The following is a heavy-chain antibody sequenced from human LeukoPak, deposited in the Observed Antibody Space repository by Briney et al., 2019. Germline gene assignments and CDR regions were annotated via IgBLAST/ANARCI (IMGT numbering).Heavy chain of an antibody. J-gene: IGHJ4*02. D-gene: IGHD6-25*01. V-gene: IGHV4-4*02. CDR3: GTTKHDSGDY. CDR2: VYPSGST. CDR1: GDSISNSNW. Sequence: NPSETLSLTCAVSGDSISNSNWWTWIRQPPGKGLEWIGEVYPSGSTNYSPSLKSRVTIPVDKSKNQFSLTLRSVTAADTAVYFCGTTKHDSGDYWGQGTLVTVSS.